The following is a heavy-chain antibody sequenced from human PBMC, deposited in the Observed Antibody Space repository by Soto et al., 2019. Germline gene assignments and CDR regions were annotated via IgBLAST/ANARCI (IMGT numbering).Heavy chain of an antibody. CDR3: ARDCASTSCSVGRD. V-gene: IGHV3-23*01. J-gene: IGHJ4*02. CDR2: ITSSGDKT. CDR1: GFSLNNFA. Sequence: EVQLLESGGDLVQPGGSLRLSCAASGFSLNNFAMAWVRQAPGKGLEWGSTITSSGDKTSYAESVTGRFIISRDNSKNTLYLQMTSLRVEDTALYYCARDCASTSCSVGRDWGQGTLVTVSS. D-gene: IGHD2-2*01.